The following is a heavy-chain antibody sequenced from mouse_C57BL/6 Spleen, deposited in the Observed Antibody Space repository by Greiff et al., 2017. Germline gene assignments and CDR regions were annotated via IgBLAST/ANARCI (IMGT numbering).Heavy chain of an antibody. CDR2: IRSKRNNYAT. J-gene: IGHJ4*01. Sequence: DVKLVESGGGLVQPTGSLKLSCAASGFSFNTYAMNWVRQAPGKGLEWVARIRSKRNNYATYYAASVKDRVTISRDDSESMLYLQMNSLKTEDTAMYYGVRQLGRGYAMDYGGQGTSVTVSS. CDR1: GFSFNTYA. CDR3: VRQLGRGYAMDY. D-gene: IGHD4-1*01. V-gene: IGHV10-1*01.